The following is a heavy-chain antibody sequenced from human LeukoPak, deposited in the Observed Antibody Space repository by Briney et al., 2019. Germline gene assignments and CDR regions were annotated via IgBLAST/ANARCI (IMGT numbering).Heavy chain of an antibody. CDR1: VVKGNGFD. J-gene: IGHJ3*02. CDR2: ISWNSGSI. CDR3: AKASSILYDAFDI. V-gene: IGHV3-9*01. Sequence: WRLWIRPCSTCVVKGNGFDMRGVRNTKEKGLEWASGISWNSGSIGYADSVKGRFTISRDNAKNSLYLQMNSLRAEDTALYYCAKASSILYDAFDIWGQGTMVTVSS. D-gene: IGHD3-10*01.